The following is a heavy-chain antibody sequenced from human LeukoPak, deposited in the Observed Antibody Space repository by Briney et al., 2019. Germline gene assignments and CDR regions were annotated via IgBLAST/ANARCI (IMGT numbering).Heavy chain of an antibody. V-gene: IGHV1-2*06. CDR1: GYTFTGYY. Sequence: ASVKVSCKASGYTFTGYYMHLVRQAPGQGLEWMGRINPNSGGTNYAQKFQGRVTMTRDTSISTAYMELSRLRSDDTAVYYCARDRIAAAGNWFDPWGQGTLVPVSS. D-gene: IGHD6-13*01. J-gene: IGHJ5*02. CDR3: ARDRIAAAGNWFDP. CDR2: INPNSGGT.